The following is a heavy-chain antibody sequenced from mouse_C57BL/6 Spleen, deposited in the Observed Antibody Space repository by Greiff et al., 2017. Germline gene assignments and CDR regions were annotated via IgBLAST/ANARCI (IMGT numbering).Heavy chain of an antibody. CDR3: ARYGYYGYDGYAMDY. CDR1: GFTFTDYY. V-gene: IGHV7-3*01. Sequence: EVHLVESGGGLVQPGGSLSLSCAASGFTFTDYYMSWVRQPPGKALEWLGFIRNKANGYTTEYSASVKGRFTISRDNSQSILYLQMNALRAEDSATYYCARYGYYGYDGYAMDYWGQGTSVTVSS. D-gene: IGHD2-2*01. J-gene: IGHJ4*01. CDR2: IRNKANGYTT.